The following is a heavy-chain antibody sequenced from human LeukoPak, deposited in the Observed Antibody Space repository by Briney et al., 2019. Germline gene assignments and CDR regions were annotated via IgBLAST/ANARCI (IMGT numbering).Heavy chain of an antibody. D-gene: IGHD2-2*01. V-gene: IGHV1-3*01. CDR1: GYTFTSYA. Sequence: ASVKVSCKASGYTFTSYAMHWVRQAPGQRLEWMGWINAGNGNTKYSQKFQGRVTMTEDTSTDTAHMELNSLRSDDTAVYYCATDPGETVPAAKGPRGDYCYGMDVWGQGTTVTVSS. CDR3: ATDPGETVPAAKGPRGDYCYGMDV. CDR2: INAGNGNT. J-gene: IGHJ6*02.